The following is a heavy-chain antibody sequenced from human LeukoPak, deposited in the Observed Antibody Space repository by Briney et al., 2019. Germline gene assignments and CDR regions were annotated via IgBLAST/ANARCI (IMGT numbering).Heavy chain of an antibody. J-gene: IGHJ6*03. CDR1: GYSISSGYY. CDR3: ARHPPSGWAIGYYYYYMDV. D-gene: IGHD6-19*01. V-gene: IGHV4-38-2*01. CDR2: IYHSGST. Sequence: KSSETLSLTCAVSGYSISSGYYWGWIRPPPGKGLEWIGSIYHSGSTYYNPSLKSRVTISVDTSKNQFSLKLSSVTAADTAVYYCARHPPSGWAIGYYYYYMDVWGKGTTVTVSS.